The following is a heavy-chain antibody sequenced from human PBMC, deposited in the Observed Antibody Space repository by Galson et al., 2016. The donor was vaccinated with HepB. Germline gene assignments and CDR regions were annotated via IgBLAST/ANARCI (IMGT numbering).Heavy chain of an antibody. CDR3: VRDISSSHFDL. Sequence: LRLSCAASGFLFSDYGMHWVRQAPGKGLEWVAVVFYDDSRKYYADFAKGRFSISRDNSKSSLYLDMSSLRAEDTAVYYCVRDISSSHFDLWGRGTLVTVTS. CDR1: GFLFSDYG. V-gene: IGHV3-33*01. J-gene: IGHJ2*01. CDR2: VFYDDSRK. D-gene: IGHD2-2*01.